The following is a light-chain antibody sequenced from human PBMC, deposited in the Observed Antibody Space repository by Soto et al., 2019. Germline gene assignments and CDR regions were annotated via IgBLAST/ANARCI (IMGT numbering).Light chain of an antibody. CDR2: DAS. CDR1: QTLNNY. V-gene: IGKV1-39*01. J-gene: IGKJ4*01. CDR3: QQSFSPLLT. Sequence: DIQMTQSPSSVSASVGDRVTITCRARQTLNNYLTWFQQKPGKAPKVLIYDASTLQSGVPSRFSGSGSGAEYTLTISSLQPEDFATYYCQQSFSPLLTFGGGTKVEI.